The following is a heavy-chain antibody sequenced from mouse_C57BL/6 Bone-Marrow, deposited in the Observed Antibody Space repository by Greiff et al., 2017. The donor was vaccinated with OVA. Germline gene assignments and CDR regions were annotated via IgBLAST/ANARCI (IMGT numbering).Heavy chain of an antibody. V-gene: IGHV1-76*01. Sequence: VQLQQSGAELVRPGASVKLSCKASGYTFTDYYINWVKQRPGQGLEWIARIYPGSGNTYYNEKFKGKATLTAEKSSSTAYMQLSSLTSEDSAVYFCAIIYYYGTLFDYWGQGTTLTVSS. CDR3: AIIYYYGTLFDY. D-gene: IGHD1-1*01. CDR2: IYPGSGNT. J-gene: IGHJ2*01. CDR1: GYTFTDYY.